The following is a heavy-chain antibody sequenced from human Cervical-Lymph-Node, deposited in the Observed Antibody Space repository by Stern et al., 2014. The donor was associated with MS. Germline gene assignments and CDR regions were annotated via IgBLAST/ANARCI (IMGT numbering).Heavy chain of an antibody. J-gene: IGHJ4*02. D-gene: IGHD1-26*01. Sequence: VQLVQSGAEVKKPGASVKVSCKASGYTFTSFDINLVRQAPGQELEWMGWMTPNSGNTGSVQKFQGRVPMTRDTSISTAYMELSSLRSEDTAVYYCARRGATTGSLFHWGQGTLVTVSS. CDR3: ARRGATTGSLFH. V-gene: IGHV1-8*01. CDR2: MTPNSGNT. CDR1: GYTFTSFD.